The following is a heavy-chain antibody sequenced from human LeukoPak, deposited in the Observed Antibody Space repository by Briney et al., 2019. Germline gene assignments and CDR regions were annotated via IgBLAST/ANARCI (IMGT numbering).Heavy chain of an antibody. CDR2: IRGSGDNT. D-gene: IGHD6-13*01. Sequence: GGSLRLSCAASGFTFSSYAMNWVRQAPGKGLEGVSGIRGSGDNTYYADSVKGRFTISRDKSKNTLYLQVNSLRAEDTAVYYCAKVRSGDIAAALNYWGQGTLVPVSS. V-gene: IGHV3-23*01. J-gene: IGHJ4*02. CDR1: GFTFSSYA. CDR3: AKVRSGDIAAALNY.